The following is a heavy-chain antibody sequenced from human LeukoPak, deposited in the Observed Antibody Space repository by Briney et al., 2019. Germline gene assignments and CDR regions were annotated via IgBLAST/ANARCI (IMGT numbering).Heavy chain of an antibody. CDR1: GFTFTSSA. J-gene: IGHJ4*02. CDR2: IVVGSGNT. D-gene: IGHD2-2*01. Sequence: EASVTVSCTASGFTFTSSAVQWVRQARGQRLEWIGWIVVGSGNTNYAQQFQERVTITRDMSTSAVYMELSNLRSEDTAVYYCAADLGDFCSGASCYEFWGQGTQVTVS. CDR3: AADLGDFCSGASCYEF. V-gene: IGHV1-58*01.